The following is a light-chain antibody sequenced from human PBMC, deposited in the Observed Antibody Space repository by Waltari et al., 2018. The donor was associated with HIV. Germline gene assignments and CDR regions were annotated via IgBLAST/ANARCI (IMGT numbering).Light chain of an antibody. J-gene: IGKJ2*01. CDR2: DAS. V-gene: IGKV3-11*01. Sequence: EIVLTQSPGTLSLSPGERATLSCSASQSVGSYLAWYQQKPGQSPSLLIYDASNRATGIPARFSGSGSGTDFTLTISSLEPEDFAVYYCQHRSSWPRGTFGQGTKLEIK. CDR1: QSVGSY. CDR3: QHRSSWPRGT.